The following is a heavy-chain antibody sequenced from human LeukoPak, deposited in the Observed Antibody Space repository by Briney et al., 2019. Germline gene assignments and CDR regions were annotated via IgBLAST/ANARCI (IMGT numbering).Heavy chain of an antibody. D-gene: IGHD4-17*01. Sequence: GSLRLSCIASGFSFRDYWLSWVRQAPGKGLEWVADINPDGSGKTYVDCVKGRFTISRDNAKQSLYLQMDTLTAEDTAVYYCAKEKDYGLFDYWGQGTQVTVSS. CDR3: AKEKDYGLFDY. CDR1: GFSFRDYW. CDR2: INPDGSGK. J-gene: IGHJ4*02. V-gene: IGHV3-7*01.